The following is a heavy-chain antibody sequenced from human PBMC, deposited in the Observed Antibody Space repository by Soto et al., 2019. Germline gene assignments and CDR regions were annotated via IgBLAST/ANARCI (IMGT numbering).Heavy chain of an antibody. CDR1: GATFSGYA. J-gene: IGHJ4*02. CDR2: IVPIFETL. Sequence: QVQLVQSGAEVKKAGSSVKVSCKASGATFSGYAMNWVRQAPGQGLEWLGRIVPIFETLNYADRFEGRVAITADESTTTVYMDLSDLTHDDTAVYYCVVMGNVAVSNPRSFASWGQGTLVTVSS. CDR3: VVMGNVAVSNPRSFAS. V-gene: IGHV1-69*18. D-gene: IGHD2-2*01.